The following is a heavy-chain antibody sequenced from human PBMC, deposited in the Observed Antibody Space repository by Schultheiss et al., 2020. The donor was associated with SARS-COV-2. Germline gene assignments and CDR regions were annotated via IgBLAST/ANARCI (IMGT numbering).Heavy chain of an antibody. CDR3: ARRRGLSGGYDLGVNWFDP. J-gene: IGHJ5*02. CDR1: GGSFSGYY. V-gene: IGHV4-59*10. CDR2: IYTSGST. D-gene: IGHD5-12*01. Sequence: SETLSLTCAVYGGSFSGYYWSWIRQPPGKGLEWIGSIYTSGSTNYNPSLKSRVTISVDTSKNQFSLKLSSVTAADTAVYYCARRRGLSGGYDLGVNWFDPLGQGTLVTVSS.